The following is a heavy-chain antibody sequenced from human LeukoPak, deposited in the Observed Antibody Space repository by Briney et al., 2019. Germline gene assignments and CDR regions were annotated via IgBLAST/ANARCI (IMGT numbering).Heavy chain of an antibody. CDR2: ISAYNGNT. J-gene: IGHJ4*02. CDR3: ARSHVRSYYGY. V-gene: IGHV1-18*04. CDR1: GYTFTSYY. Sequence: ASVKVSCKASGYTFTSYYMHWVRQAPGQGLEWMGWISAYNGNTNYARKLQGRVTMTTDTSTSTAYMELRSLRSDDTAVYYCARSHVRSYYGYWGQGTLVTVSS.